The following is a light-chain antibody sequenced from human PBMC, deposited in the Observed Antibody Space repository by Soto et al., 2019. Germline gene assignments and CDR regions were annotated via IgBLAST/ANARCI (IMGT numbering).Light chain of an antibody. V-gene: IGKV3-15*01. J-gene: IGKJ1*01. CDR1: QSVSSI. Sequence: IVLTQSPATLSVSPGERATLSCRASQSVSSILAWYQQKPGQAPRLLIYGASTRATGIPARFSGSGSGTEFTLTISSLQSEDFAVYYCQQYNNWPPWTFGQGTKVDVK. CDR2: GAS. CDR3: QQYNNWPPWT.